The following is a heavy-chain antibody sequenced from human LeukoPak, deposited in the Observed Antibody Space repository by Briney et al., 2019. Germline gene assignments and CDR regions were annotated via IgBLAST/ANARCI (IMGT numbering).Heavy chain of an antibody. CDR2: MNPNSGKT. J-gene: IGHJ6*03. D-gene: IGHD6-6*01. CDR3: ARVVRIAATKPRRQRGYYYYMDV. CDR1: GYAFTSYE. V-gene: IGHV1-8*01. Sequence: GASVKVSCKASGYAFTSYEINWVRQGPGQGLEWMGWMNPNSGKTGYAKKFQGRVTMTRNTSISTAYMELSSLRSEDTAVYYCARVVRIAATKPRRQRGYYYYMDVWGKGTTVTVSS.